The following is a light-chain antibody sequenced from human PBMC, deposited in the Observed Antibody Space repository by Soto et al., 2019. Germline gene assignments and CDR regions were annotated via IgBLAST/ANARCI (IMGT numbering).Light chain of an antibody. Sequence: DIQMTQSPSSLSASVGDRVTITCQASLDISNNLNWYQQKPGKAPKLLIYDASNLETGVPSRFSGSGSGTEFTFTISSLQPEDIATYYCQQYDDLLITFGPGTKVDIK. CDR1: LDISNN. V-gene: IGKV1-33*01. CDR2: DAS. J-gene: IGKJ3*01. CDR3: QQYDDLLIT.